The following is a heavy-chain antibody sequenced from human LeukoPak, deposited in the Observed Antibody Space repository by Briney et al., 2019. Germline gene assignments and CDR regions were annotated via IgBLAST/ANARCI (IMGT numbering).Heavy chain of an antibody. J-gene: IGHJ4*02. CDR3: AKGTSKPDY. V-gene: IGHV3-23*01. CDR2: ISGSGSTA. CDR1: GFTFSSFG. D-gene: IGHD1/OR15-1a*01. Sequence: GGSLRLSCAASGFTFSSFGMSWVRQAPGKGLEWVSSISGSGSTAYYADSAKGRFTISRDNSKNTLYLQMDSLRAEDTAVYYCAKGTSKPDYWGQGTLVTVSS.